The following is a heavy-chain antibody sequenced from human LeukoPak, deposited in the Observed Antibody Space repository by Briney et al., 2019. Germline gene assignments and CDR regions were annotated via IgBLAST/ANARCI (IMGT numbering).Heavy chain of an antibody. D-gene: IGHD3-22*01. Sequence: ASETLSLTCAVYGGSFSGYYWSWIRQPPGKGLEWIGEINHSGSTNYNPSLKSRVTISVDTSKNQFSLKLSSVTAADTAVYYCARGGPYYESSGYPNRDVSAYYWGQGTLVTVSS. CDR3: ARGGPYYESSGYPNRDVSAYY. CDR2: INHSGST. V-gene: IGHV4-34*01. CDR1: GGSFSGYY. J-gene: IGHJ4*02.